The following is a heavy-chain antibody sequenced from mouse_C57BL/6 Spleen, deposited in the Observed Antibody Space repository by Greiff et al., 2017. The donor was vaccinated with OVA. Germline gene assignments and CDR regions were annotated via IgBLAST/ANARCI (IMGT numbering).Heavy chain of an antibody. J-gene: IGHJ1*03. CDR2: ISSGSSTI. CDR3: ARPYYGNLYWYFDV. V-gene: IGHV5-17*01. CDR1: GFTFSDYG. Sequence: EVKVVESGGGLVKPGGSLKLSCAASGFTFSDYGMHWVRQAPEKGLEWVAYISSGSSTIYYADTVKGRFTISRDNAKNTLFLQMTSLRSEDTAMYYCARPYYGNLYWYFDVWGTGTTVTVSS. D-gene: IGHD2-10*01.